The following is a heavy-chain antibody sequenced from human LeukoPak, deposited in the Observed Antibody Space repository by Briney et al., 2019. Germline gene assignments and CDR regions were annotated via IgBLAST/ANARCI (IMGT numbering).Heavy chain of an antibody. CDR1: GGSFSGYY. CDR3: ARVNYDILTGQGGWFDP. J-gene: IGHJ5*02. Sequence: SETLSLTCAVYGGSFSGYYWSWIRQPPGKGLEWIGEINHSGSTNYNPSLKSRVTISVDRSKKQFSLKLSSVTAADTAVYYCARVNYDILTGQGGWFDPWGQGTLVTVSS. CDR2: INHSGST. D-gene: IGHD3-9*01. V-gene: IGHV4-34*01.